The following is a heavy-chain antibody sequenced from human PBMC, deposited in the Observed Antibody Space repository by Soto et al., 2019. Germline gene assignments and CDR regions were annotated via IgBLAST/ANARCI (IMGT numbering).Heavy chain of an antibody. Sequence: EVHLVESGGGLVKPGGSLRLSCAVSGFTFSSCTMNWVRQAPGKGLEWVSSISPSTSHICYADSVKGRFTISRDNAKNSLFLQMNSLRAEDTAVYYCSGCSGGACHQNYGMDVWGQGTTVTVSS. CDR2: ISPSTSHI. J-gene: IGHJ6*02. V-gene: IGHV3-21*01. CDR1: GFTFSSCT. CDR3: SGCSGGACHQNYGMDV. D-gene: IGHD2-15*01.